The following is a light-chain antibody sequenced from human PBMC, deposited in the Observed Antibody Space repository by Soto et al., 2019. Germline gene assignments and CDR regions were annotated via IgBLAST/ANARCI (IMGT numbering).Light chain of an antibody. CDR2: DAS. J-gene: IGKJ5*01. CDR3: QQHSNWPPIT. CDR1: QSVSSF. Sequence: EIVLTQSPATLSLSPGERATLSCRASQSVSSFLAWYQQKPGQAPRLLIYDASNRATGIPARFSGRGSGTDFTLTISSLEPEDFAVYYCQQHSNWPPITFGQGTRLEIK. V-gene: IGKV3-11*01.